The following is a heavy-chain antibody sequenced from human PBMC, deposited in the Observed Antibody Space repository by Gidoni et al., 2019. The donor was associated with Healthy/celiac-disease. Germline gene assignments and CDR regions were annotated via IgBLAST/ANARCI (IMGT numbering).Heavy chain of an antibody. J-gene: IGHJ4*02. CDR1: GFTFSSYS. V-gene: IGHV3-21*01. D-gene: IGHD3-10*01. Sequence: LRLSCAASGFTFSSYSMNWVRQAPGKGLEWVSSISSSSSYIYYADSVKGRFTISRDNAKNSLYLQMNSLRAEDTAVYYCARRGSGSDMRHFDYWGQGTLVTVSS. CDR2: ISSSSSYI. CDR3: ARRGSGSDMRHFDY.